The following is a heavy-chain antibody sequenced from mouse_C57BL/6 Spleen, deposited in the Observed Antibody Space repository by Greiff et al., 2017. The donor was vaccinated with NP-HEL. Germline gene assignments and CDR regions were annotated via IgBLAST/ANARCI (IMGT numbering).Heavy chain of an antibody. D-gene: IGHD3-3*01. CDR2: IHPNSGST. CDR1: GYTFTSYW. CDR3: AKEGPRVGGAMDY. V-gene: IGHV1-64*01. J-gene: IGHJ4*01. Sequence: QVQLQQPGAELVKPGASVKLSCKASGYTFTSYWMHWVKQRPGQGLEWIGMIHPNSGSTNYNEKFKSKATLTVAKSSSTAYMQLSSLTSEDSAVYDCAKEGPRVGGAMDYWGQGTSVTVSS.